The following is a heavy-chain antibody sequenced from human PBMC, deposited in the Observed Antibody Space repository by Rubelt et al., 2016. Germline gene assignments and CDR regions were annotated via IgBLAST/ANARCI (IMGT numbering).Heavy chain of an antibody. V-gene: IGHV4-4*02. Sequence: QVQLQESGPGLVKPSGTLSLTCTVSGGSISSSNWWSWVRQPPGKGLEWIGEIYHSGTTTYNPPLESRVTISVEKSKIQFPRKLNSVTAADTAVYYCAREGSSGWSWMDVWGQGTTVTVSS. D-gene: IGHD6-19*01. CDR1: GGSISSSNW. CDR2: IYHSGTT. J-gene: IGHJ6*02. CDR3: AREGSSGWSWMDV.